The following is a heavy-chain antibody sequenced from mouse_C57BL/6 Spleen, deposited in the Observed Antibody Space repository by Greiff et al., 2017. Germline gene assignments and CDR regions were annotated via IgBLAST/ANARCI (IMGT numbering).Heavy chain of an antibody. Sequence: DVMLVESGEGLVKPGGSLKLSCAASGFTFSSYAMSWVRQTPEKRLEWVAYISSGGDYIYYADTVKGRFTISRDNARNTLYLQMSSLKSEDSAMYYCTRLRIVATDAIDYWGQGTSVTVSS. CDR2: ISSGGDYI. CDR1: GFTFSSYA. V-gene: IGHV5-9-1*02. J-gene: IGHJ4*01. CDR3: TRLRIVATDAIDY. D-gene: IGHD1-1*01.